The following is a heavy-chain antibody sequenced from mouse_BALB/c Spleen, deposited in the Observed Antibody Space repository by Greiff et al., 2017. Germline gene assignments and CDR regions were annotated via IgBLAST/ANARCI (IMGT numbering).Heavy chain of an antibody. Sequence: EVQRVESGGGLVKPGGSLKLSCAASGFTFSDYYMYWVRQTPEKRLEWVATISDGGSYTYYPDSVKGRFTISRDNAKNNLYLQMSRLKSEDTAMYYCGTLPPVAYWGQGTLVTGS. CDR2: ISDGGSYT. V-gene: IGHV5-4*02. D-gene: IGHD2-10*01. J-gene: IGHJ3*01. CDR3: GTLPPVAY. CDR1: GFTFSDYY.